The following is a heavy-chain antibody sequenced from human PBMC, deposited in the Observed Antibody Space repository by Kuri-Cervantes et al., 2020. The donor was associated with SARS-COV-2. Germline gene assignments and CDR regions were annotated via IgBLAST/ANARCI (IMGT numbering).Heavy chain of an antibody. V-gene: IGHV1-8*01. CDR1: GYTFTSYD. CDR3: ARDSPYCSSTSCYGDAFDI. D-gene: IGHD2-2*01. CDR2: MNPNSGNT. Sequence: ASVKVSCKASGYTFTSYDINWVRQATGQGLEWMGWMNPNSGNTGYAQKFQGRVTMTTDTSTSTAYMELRSLRSDDTAVYYCARDSPYCSSTSCYGDAFDIWGQGTMVTVSS. J-gene: IGHJ3*02.